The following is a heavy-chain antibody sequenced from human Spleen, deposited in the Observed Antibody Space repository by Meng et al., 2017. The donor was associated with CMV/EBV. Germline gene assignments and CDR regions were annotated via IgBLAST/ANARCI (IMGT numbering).Heavy chain of an antibody. J-gene: IGHJ6*02. CDR2: IKWNGGST. CDR3: ARSWDGMDV. CDR1: GFTFDDYG. D-gene: IGHD3-16*01. Sequence: GESLKISCAASGFTFDDYGMSWVRQAPGKGLEWVSGIKWNGGSTGYADSVKGRFTLSRDNAKNSLYLQMNSLKAEDTAVYYCARSWDGMDVWGQGTTVTVSS. V-gene: IGHV3-20*04.